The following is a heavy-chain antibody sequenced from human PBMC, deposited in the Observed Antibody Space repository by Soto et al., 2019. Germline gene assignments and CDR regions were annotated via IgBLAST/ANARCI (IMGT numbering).Heavy chain of an antibody. CDR1: GFTFSSYG. Sequence: QVQLVESGGGVVQPGRSLRLSCAASGFTFSSYGMHWVRQAPGKGLEWVAVISYDGNHKYSADSVKGRFTISRDNSKNPLYLQMNSLRAEDTAVYYCAKSVYNWNDGFFDYWGQGTLVTVSS. CDR3: AKSVYNWNDGFFDY. D-gene: IGHD1-1*01. J-gene: IGHJ4*02. CDR2: ISYDGNHK. V-gene: IGHV3-30*18.